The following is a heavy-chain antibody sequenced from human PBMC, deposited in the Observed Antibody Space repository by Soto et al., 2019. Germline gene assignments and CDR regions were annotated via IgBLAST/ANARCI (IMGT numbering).Heavy chain of an antibody. J-gene: IGHJ6*02. D-gene: IGHD6-13*01. CDR2: INHSGST. CDR3: ATSVAAAGYYYGMDV. Sequence: PSETLSLTCAVYGGSFSGYYWSWIRQPPGKGLEWIGEINHSGSTNYNPSLKSRVTISVDTFKNQFSLKLSSVTAADTAVYYCATSVAAAGYYYGMDVWGQGTTVTVSS. CDR1: GGSFSGYY. V-gene: IGHV4-34*01.